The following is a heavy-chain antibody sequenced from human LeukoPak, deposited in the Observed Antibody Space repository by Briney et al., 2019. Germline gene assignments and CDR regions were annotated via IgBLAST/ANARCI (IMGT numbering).Heavy chain of an antibody. V-gene: IGHV1-2*02. Sequence: ASVKVSCKASGYTFTGYYMHWVRQAPGQGLEWMGWINPNSGGTNYAQKFQGRVTMTRDTSISTAYMELSRLRSDDTAVYYCASGVWSTSPRPNYYYSMDVWGKGTRVTVSS. CDR2: INPNSGGT. D-gene: IGHD2-2*01. J-gene: IGHJ6*03. CDR1: GYTFTGYY. CDR3: ASGVWSTSPRPNYYYSMDV.